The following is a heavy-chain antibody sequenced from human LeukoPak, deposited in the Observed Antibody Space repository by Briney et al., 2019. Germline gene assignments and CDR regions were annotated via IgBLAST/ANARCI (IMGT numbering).Heavy chain of an antibody. V-gene: IGHV4-38-2*02. J-gene: IGHJ3*02. CDR1: GYSISSGHY. CDR2: IYHSGST. CDR3: AREDIVVVVAATGAFDI. D-gene: IGHD2-15*01. Sequence: PSETLSLTCTVSGYSISSGHYWGWIRQPPGKGLEWIGSIYHSGSTYYNPSLKSRVTISVDMSKNQFSLKLSSVTAADTAVYYCAREDIVVVVAATGAFDIWGQGTMVTVSS.